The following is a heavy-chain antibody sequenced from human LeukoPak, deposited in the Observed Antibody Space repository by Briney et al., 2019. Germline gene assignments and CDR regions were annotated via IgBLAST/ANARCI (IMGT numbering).Heavy chain of an antibody. Sequence: GGSLRLSRTASGFTFGDYAMSWVRQAPGKGLEWVGFIRSKAYGGTTEYAASVKGRFTISRDDSKSIAYLQMNSLKTEDTAVYYCTRDAFSGSYSSVFWFDPWGQGTLVTVSS. D-gene: IGHD1-26*01. CDR3: TRDAFSGSYSSVFWFDP. CDR1: GFTFGDYA. V-gene: IGHV3-49*04. J-gene: IGHJ5*02. CDR2: IRSKAYGGTT.